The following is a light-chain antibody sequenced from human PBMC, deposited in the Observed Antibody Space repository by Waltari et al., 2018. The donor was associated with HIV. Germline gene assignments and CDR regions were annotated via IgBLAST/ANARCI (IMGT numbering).Light chain of an antibody. CDR1: QSLLYSNGNNY. CDR3: MQSLQIPIT. V-gene: IGKV2-28*01. J-gene: IGKJ5*01. CDR2: MAS. Sequence: DIVLPQSPLSLSVTPGESASISCRSSQSLLYSNGNNYLDWYLQKPGQSPQLLIHMASYRVPQVPDRFSGSGSGTAFTLKISRVEAEDVGVYYCMQSLQIPITFGQGTRLEIK.